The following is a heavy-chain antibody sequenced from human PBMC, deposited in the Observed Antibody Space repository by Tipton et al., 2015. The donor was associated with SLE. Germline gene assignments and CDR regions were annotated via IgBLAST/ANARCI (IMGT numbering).Heavy chain of an antibody. D-gene: IGHD6-19*01. V-gene: IGHV4-61*09. J-gene: IGHJ3*02. CDR1: GGSISSSSYY. Sequence: LRLSYTVSGGSISSSSYYWSWIRQPPGKGLEWIGYIYTSGSTNYNPSLKSRVTISVDTSKNQFSLKLSSVTAADTAVYYCASSRGVAVRAFDIWGQGTMVTVSS. CDR3: ASSRGVAVRAFDI. CDR2: IYTSGST.